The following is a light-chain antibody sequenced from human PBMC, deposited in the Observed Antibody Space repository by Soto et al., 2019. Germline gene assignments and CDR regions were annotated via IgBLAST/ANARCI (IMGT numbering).Light chain of an antibody. V-gene: IGKV3D-15*01. J-gene: IGKJ1*01. CDR3: QQYKSWPRT. Sequence: ETVMTQSPATLSVSPGARATRSCRASQSVSSDLAWYQQKPGQAPRLLIFGASTRAASIPARFTGSGSGTEFTLTISSLQSEDFALYYCQQYKSWPRTFGQGTKVDIK. CDR1: QSVSSD. CDR2: GAS.